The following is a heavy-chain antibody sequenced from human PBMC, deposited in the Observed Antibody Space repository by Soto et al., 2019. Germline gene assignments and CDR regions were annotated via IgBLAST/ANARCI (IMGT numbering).Heavy chain of an antibody. Sequence: ASVKVSCKASGYTFTSYAMHWLRQAPGQRLEWMGWINAGNGNTKYSQKFQGRVTITRDTSASTAYMELSSLRSEDTAVYYCARDPYSSSWKYNWFDPWGQGTLVTVSS. D-gene: IGHD6-13*01. CDR2: INAGNGNT. CDR1: GYTFTSYA. J-gene: IGHJ5*02. CDR3: ARDPYSSSWKYNWFDP. V-gene: IGHV1-3*01.